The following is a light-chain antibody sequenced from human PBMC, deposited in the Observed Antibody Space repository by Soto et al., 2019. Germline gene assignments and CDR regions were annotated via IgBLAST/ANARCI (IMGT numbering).Light chain of an antibody. CDR3: QQYATSARLT. CDR1: QSVSQY. J-gene: IGKJ3*01. Sequence: EIVLTQSPGTLSWSLGERATLSCRASQSVSQYLAWYQQKPGQAPRLLIYVASSRASGIPDRFSGSGSGTDFTLTINGLEPEDFAVYYCQQYATSARLTFGPGTNVDI. V-gene: IGKV3-20*01. CDR2: VAS.